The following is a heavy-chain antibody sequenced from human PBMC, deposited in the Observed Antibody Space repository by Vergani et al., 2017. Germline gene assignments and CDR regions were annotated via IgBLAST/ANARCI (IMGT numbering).Heavy chain of an antibody. CDR3: ARHSSGFAAFDI. CDR2: IYYSGST. Sequence: QVQLQESGPGLVKPSETLSLTCTVSGGSISRYYWSWIRQPPGKGLEWIGYIYYSGSTNYNPSLKSRVTISVDTSKNQFSLKLSSVTAADTAVYYCARHSSGFAAFDIWGQGTMVTVSS. V-gene: IGHV4-59*08. J-gene: IGHJ3*02. CDR1: GGSISRYY. D-gene: IGHD6-19*01.